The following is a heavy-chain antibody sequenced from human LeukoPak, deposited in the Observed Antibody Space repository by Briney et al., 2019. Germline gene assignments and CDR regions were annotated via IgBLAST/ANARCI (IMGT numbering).Heavy chain of an antibody. CDR3: AKEVTWDYYYGMDV. J-gene: IGHJ6*02. V-gene: IGHV3-23*01. CDR1: GFTFSSYA. D-gene: IGHD2-21*02. CDR2: ISGSGGST. Sequence: TGGSLRLSCAASGFTFSSYAMSWVRQAPGKGLEWVSAISGSGGSTYYADSVKGRFTISRDNSKNTLYLQMNSLRAEDTAVYYCAKEVTWDYYYGMDVWGQGTTVTVSS.